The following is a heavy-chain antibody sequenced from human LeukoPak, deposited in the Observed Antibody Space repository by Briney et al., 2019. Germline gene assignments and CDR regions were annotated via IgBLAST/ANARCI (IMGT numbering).Heavy chain of an antibody. D-gene: IGHD3-3*01. J-gene: IGHJ4*02. Sequence: GGSLRLSCAASGFTFSSYSMNWVRQAPGKGLEWVSYISSSSSTIYYADSVKGRFTISRDNAKNSLYLQMNSLRAEDTAVYYCARDLNYDFWSGVFDYWGQGTLVTVSS. CDR2: ISSSSSTI. CDR3: ARDLNYDFWSGVFDY. CDR1: GFTFSSYS. V-gene: IGHV3-48*04.